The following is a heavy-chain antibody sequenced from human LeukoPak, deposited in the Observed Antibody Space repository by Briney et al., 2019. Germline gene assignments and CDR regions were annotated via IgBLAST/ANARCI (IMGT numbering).Heavy chain of an antibody. Sequence: SETLSLTCAVYGGSFIGYYWSWIRQPPGKGLEWIGEIHHSGSTNYNPSLKSRVTISVDTSKNQFSLKFSSVTAADTAVYYCARGSDIVVVVAAAPRDAFDIWGQGTMVTVSS. CDR1: GGSFIGYY. J-gene: IGHJ3*02. CDR3: ARGSDIVVVVAAAPRDAFDI. CDR2: IHHSGST. D-gene: IGHD2-15*01. V-gene: IGHV4-34*01.